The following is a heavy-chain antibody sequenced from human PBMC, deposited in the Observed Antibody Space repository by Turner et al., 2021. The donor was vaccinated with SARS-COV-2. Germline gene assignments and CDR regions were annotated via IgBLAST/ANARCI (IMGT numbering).Heavy chain of an antibody. D-gene: IGHD3-22*01. J-gene: IGHJ6*02. CDR1: GFTFSSYA. V-gene: IGHV3-30-3*01. CDR2: ISYDGSNK. Sequence: QVQLVESGGGVVQPGRSLRLSCAASGFTFSSYAMNWVRQAPGKGREWVAVISYDGSNKYYADSVKGRFTISRDNSKNTLYLQMNSLRAEDTAVYYCAGIQSYDRSDYYGMDVWGQGTTVTVSS. CDR3: AGIQSYDRSDYYGMDV.